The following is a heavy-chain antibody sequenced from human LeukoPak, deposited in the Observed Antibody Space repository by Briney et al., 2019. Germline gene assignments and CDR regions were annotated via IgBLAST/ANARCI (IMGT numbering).Heavy chain of an antibody. CDR1: GLTVSSNY. Sequence: GGSLRLSCAASGLTVSSNYMSWVRQAPGKGLEWVSVIYSGGSTDYADSVKGRFTISRDNSKNTLYLQMNSLRAEDTAVYYCARTIPFGGWFDPWGQGTLVTVSS. D-gene: IGHD3-16*01. CDR2: IYSGGST. CDR3: ARTIPFGGWFDP. J-gene: IGHJ5*02. V-gene: IGHV3-66*01.